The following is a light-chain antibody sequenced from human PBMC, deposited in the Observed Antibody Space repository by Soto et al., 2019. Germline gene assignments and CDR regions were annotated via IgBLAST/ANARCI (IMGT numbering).Light chain of an antibody. J-gene: IGKJ5*01. Sequence: DIQMTQSPSSVSASVGDRVVITCRASQGIGSALVWYQQKPGKAPDLLIFGASSLQGGVPSRFSGSGSGTEFTLPISNLQPEDFATYYCQQDKSFPITFGQGTRLEIE. CDR1: QGIGSA. CDR2: GAS. CDR3: QQDKSFPIT. V-gene: IGKV1-12*01.